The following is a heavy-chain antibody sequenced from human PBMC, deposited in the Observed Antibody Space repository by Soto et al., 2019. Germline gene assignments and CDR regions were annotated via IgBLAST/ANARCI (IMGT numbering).Heavy chain of an antibody. CDR1: GFTFSSYA. J-gene: IGHJ4*02. CDR2: ISGSGGST. V-gene: IGHV3-23*01. D-gene: IGHD2-21*02. CDR3: AKRSGPYTVVTRAYFDY. Sequence: GGSLRLSCAASGFTFSSYAMSWVRQAPGKGLEWVSAISGSGGSTYYADSVKGRFTISRDNFKNTLYLQMNSLRAEDTAVYYCAKRSGPYTVVTRAYFDYWGQGTLVTVSS.